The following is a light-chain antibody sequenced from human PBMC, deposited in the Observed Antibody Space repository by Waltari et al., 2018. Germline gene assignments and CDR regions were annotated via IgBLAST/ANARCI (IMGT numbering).Light chain of an antibody. Sequence: QPVLTQPPSASGTPGQRVTISCSGGSSNIGTNYVYCYQQFPGTAPKLLIHRTDQRPSGVADRFSGSKSGTSASLAISGLRSGDEADYYCTAWDDSLFGVVFGGGTRLTVL. CDR3: TAWDDSLFGVV. CDR2: RTD. V-gene: IGLV1-47*01. J-gene: IGLJ2*01. CDR1: SSNIGTNY.